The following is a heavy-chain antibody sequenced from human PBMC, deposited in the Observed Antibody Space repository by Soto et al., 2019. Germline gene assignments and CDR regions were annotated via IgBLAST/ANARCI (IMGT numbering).Heavy chain of an antibody. CDR2: IYYSGST. CDR3: ARDLGYCSGGSCHGMDV. CDR1: GGSISSGDYY. D-gene: IGHD2-15*01. Sequence: SETLSLTCTVSGGSISSGDYYWSWIRQPPGKGLEWIGYIYYSGSTYYNPSLKSRVTISVDRSKNQFSLKLSSVTAADTAVYYCARDLGYCSGGSCHGMDVWGQGTTVTVSS. V-gene: IGHV4-30-4*01. J-gene: IGHJ6*02.